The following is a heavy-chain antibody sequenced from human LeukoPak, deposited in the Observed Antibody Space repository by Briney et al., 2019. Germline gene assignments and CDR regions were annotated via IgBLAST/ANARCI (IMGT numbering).Heavy chain of an antibody. CDR2: INSGGSTL. J-gene: IGHJ4*02. CDR1: GFAFSSYE. V-gene: IGHV3-48*03. D-gene: IGHD1-1*01. CDR3: ARIHNLGILAHFDY. Sequence: GGSLRLSCAASGFAFSSYEMNWVRQAPGKGLEWVSYINSGGSTLYYADSVKGRFTISRDNAKNSLYLQMNSLRAEDTAVYYCARIHNLGILAHFDYWGQGTLVTVSS.